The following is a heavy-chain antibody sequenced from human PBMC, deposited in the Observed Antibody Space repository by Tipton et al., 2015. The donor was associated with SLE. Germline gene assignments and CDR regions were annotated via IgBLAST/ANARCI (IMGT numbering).Heavy chain of an antibody. J-gene: IGHJ5*01. CDR1: GGSISSDDYY. CDR2: ISYSGNT. Sequence: TLSLTCTVSGGSISSDDYYWSWIRQHPGRGLEWIGHISYSGNTFYNPSLKSRLTISVDTSKNQFSLKLSSSTAADTAVYYCARGSTVVAPDSWGQGTLVTVSS. V-gene: IGHV4-31*03. CDR3: ARGSTVVAPDS. D-gene: IGHD4-23*01.